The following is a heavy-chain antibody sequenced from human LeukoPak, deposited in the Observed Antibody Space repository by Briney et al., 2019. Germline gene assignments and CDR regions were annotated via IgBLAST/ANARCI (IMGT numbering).Heavy chain of an antibody. D-gene: IGHD3-22*01. CDR1: GFTFSSYV. CDR2: ISYEGSKK. J-gene: IGHJ4*02. CDR3: AKPLRPYYYDSSGYYYDY. Sequence: PGGSLRLSCAASGFTFSSYVMRWVRQAPGKGLERVAVISYEGSKKYYADSVKGRFTISRDNSKNTLYLQMNSLRAEDTAVYYCAKPLRPYYYDSSGYYYDYWGQGTQVTVSS. V-gene: IGHV3-30*18.